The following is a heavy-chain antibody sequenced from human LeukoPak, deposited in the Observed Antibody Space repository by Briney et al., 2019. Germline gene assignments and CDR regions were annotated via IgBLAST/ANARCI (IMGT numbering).Heavy chain of an antibody. D-gene: IGHD3-16*01. CDR2: ITPRNGGT. Sequence: ASVKVSCKASGYTFTGYYIHWVRQAPGQGLEWMGWITPRNGGTNYAQKFQAWVTLTRDTSISTAYLELSRLRSDDTAVYYCVRGIEGGSGSYSKLPGGYWGQGTLVTVSS. CDR3: VRGIEGGSGSYSKLPGGY. CDR1: GYTFTGYY. J-gene: IGHJ4*02. V-gene: IGHV1-2*04.